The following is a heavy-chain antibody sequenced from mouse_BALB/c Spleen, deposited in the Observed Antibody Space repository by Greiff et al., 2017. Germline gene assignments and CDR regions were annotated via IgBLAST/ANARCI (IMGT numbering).Heavy chain of an antibody. CDR2: ISYSGST. CDR3: ARETARATTFAY. Sequence: EVQLQQSGPGLVKPSQSLSLTCTVTGYSITSDYAWNWIRQFPGNKLEWMGYISYSGSTSYNPSLKSRISITRDTSKNQFFLQLNSVTTEDTATYYCARETARATTFAYWGQGTLVTVSA. D-gene: IGHD3-2*01. V-gene: IGHV3-2*02. J-gene: IGHJ3*01. CDR1: GYSITSDYA.